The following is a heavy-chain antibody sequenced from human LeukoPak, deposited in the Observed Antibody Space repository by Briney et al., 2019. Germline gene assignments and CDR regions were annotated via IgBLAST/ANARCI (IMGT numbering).Heavy chain of an antibody. CDR2: IYYSGST. J-gene: IGHJ5*02. Sequence: PSQTLSLTWTVAGGSISSGGYYWSWIRQHPGKGLERIGYIYYSGSTYYNPSLKSRVTISVDTSKNQFSLKLRSVTAAATAGYFCARYASCPNWFDRWGQGTMVSVRS. CDR3: ARYASCPNWFDR. V-gene: IGHV4-31*02. CDR1: GGSISSGGYY. D-gene: IGHD2-8*01.